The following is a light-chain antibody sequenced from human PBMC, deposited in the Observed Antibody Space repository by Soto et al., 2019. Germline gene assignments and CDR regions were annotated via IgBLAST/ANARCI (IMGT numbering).Light chain of an antibody. Sequence: QTVVTQEPSFSVSPGGTVILTCGLSSGSVSPSYYPSWYQQTPGQPPRTLIYTTNTRSSGVPDRFSGSILGNKAALTITGAQADDESDYYCVLYMGGGIGVFGGGTKLTVL. V-gene: IGLV8-61*01. CDR1: SGSVSPSYY. J-gene: IGLJ3*02. CDR2: TTN. CDR3: VLYMGGGIGV.